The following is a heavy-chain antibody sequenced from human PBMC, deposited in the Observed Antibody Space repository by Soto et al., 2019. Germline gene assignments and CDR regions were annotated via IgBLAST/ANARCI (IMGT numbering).Heavy chain of an antibody. CDR2: IIPIFGTA. CDR1: GGTFSSYA. D-gene: IGHD2-2*01. V-gene: IGHV1-69*12. Sequence: QVQLVQSGAEVKKPGSSVKVSCKASGGTFSSYAISWVRQAPGQGLEWMGGIIPIFGTANYAQKFQGRVTITAAESASTAYMELSRLRSEDTVVYYCARERDCISTSCHDAFDIWGQGTMVTVSS. J-gene: IGHJ3*02. CDR3: ARERDCISTSCHDAFDI.